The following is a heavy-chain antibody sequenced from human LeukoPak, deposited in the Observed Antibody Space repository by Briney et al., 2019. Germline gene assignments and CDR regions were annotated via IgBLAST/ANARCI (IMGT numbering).Heavy chain of an antibody. J-gene: IGHJ4*02. CDR3: TKTIKTGGFDY. Sequence: PGRSLRLSCAASGFSLNDYGMHWVRRAPGKGLEWVSGISWDSGTTGYADSVKGRFTISRDNAKNSLYLQMNSLRADDTAFYYCTKTIKTGGFDYWGQGTLVTVSS. D-gene: IGHD2-15*01. V-gene: IGHV3-9*01. CDR2: ISWDSGTT. CDR1: GFSLNDYG.